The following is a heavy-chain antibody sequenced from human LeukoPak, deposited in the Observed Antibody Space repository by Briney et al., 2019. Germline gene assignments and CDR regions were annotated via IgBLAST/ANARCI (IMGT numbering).Heavy chain of an antibody. Sequence: GGSLRLSCAASGFTFSSYSMNWVRQAPGKGLEWVSSIRSSDTYIYYADSVKGRFTISRDIAKNSLYLQMDSLRAEDTAVYFCATSSLWFRATEGMDVWGQGTTVTVSS. CDR3: ATSSLWFRATEGMDV. CDR1: GFTFSSYS. D-gene: IGHD3-10*01. V-gene: IGHV3-21*01. CDR2: IRSSDTYI. J-gene: IGHJ6*02.